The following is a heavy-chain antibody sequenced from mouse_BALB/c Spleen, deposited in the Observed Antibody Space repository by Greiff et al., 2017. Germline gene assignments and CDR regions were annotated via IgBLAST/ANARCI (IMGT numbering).Heavy chain of an antibody. V-gene: IGHV1-87*01. CDR3: ARWNYGNYAMDY. CDR2: IYPGDGDT. Sequence: VKLQESGAELARPGASVKLSCKASGYTFTSYWMQWVKQRPGQGLEWIGAIYPGDGDTRYTQKFKGKATLTADKSSSTAYMQLSSLASEDSAVYYCARWNYGNYAMDYWGQGTSVTVSS. J-gene: IGHJ4*01. CDR1: GYTFTSYW. D-gene: IGHD1-1*01.